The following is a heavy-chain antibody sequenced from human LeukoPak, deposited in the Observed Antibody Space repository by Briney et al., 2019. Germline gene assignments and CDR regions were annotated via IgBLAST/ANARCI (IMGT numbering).Heavy chain of an antibody. J-gene: IGHJ4*02. CDR2: IYYSGST. CDR3: ARYCSGGSCYYPTFDY. V-gene: IGHV4-39*01. Sequence: PSETLSLTCTVSGGPISSSSYYWGWIRQPPGKGLEWIGSIYYSGSTYYNPSLKSRVTISVDTSKNQFSLKLSSVTAADTAVYYCARYCSGGSCYYPTFDYWGQGTLVTVSS. CDR1: GGPISSSSYY. D-gene: IGHD2-15*01.